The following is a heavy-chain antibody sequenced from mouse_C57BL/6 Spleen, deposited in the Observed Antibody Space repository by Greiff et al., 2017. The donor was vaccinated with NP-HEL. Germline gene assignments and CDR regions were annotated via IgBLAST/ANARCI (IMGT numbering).Heavy chain of an antibody. J-gene: IGHJ4*01. Sequence: EVMLVESGGGLVKPGGSLKLSCAASGFTFSDYGMHWVRQAPEKGLEWVAYISSGSSTIYYADTVKGRFTISRDNAKNTLFLQMTSLRSEDTAMYYCARNLIYDGYFPYAMDYWGQGTSVTVSS. CDR3: ARNLIYDGYFPYAMDY. D-gene: IGHD2-3*01. CDR2: ISSGSSTI. CDR1: GFTFSDYG. V-gene: IGHV5-17*01.